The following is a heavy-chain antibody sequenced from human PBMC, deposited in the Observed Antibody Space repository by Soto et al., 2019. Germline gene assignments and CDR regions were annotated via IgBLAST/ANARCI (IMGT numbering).Heavy chain of an antibody. V-gene: IGHV1-8*01. CDR2: MSPNSGKT. J-gene: IGHJ4*02. CDR1: GYTFTTFD. CDR3: ARGIEAGVDY. Sequence: QVQLVQSGAEVKKPGASVKVSCKASGYTFTTFDINWVRQATGQGLEWMGWMSPNSGKTGYAQKCQGRVTRTRDTSITTAYMELSRLTSEDTAVYYCARGIEAGVDYWGQGTLVTVSS.